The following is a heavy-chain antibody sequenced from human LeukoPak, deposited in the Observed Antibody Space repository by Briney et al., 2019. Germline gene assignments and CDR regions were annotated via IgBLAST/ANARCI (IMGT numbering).Heavy chain of an antibody. V-gene: IGHV4-59*12. CDR3: ARGRRGGGWYWNAFDI. J-gene: IGHJ3*02. D-gene: IGHD2-15*01. Sequence: SETLSLTCTVSGGSISSYYWSWIRQPPGKGLEWIGYIYYSGSTNYNPSLKSRVTISVDTSKNQFSLKLSSVTAADTAVYYCARGRRGGGWYWNAFDIWGQGTMVTVSS. CDR1: GGSISSYY. CDR2: IYYSGST.